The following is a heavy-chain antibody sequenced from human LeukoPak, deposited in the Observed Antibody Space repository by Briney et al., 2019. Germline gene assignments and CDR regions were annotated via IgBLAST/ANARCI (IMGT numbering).Heavy chain of an antibody. CDR3: ARHPRGDFDI. CDR2: IYHSGST. CDR1: GYSISSGYY. J-gene: IGHJ3*02. V-gene: IGHV4-38-2*01. Sequence: SETLSLTCAVSGYSISSGYYWGWIRPPPGKGLEWIGSIYHSGSTYYNPSLKSRVTISVDTSKNQFSLQLSSVTAADTAVYYCARHPRGDFDIWGQGTMVTVSS.